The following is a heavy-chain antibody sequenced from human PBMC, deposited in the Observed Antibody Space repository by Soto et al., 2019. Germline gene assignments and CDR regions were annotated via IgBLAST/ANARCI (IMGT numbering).Heavy chain of an antibody. CDR1: GDSVTSGDYY. D-gene: IGHD6-19*01. CDR3: ARSVGYRSGWWPYYFDY. V-gene: IGHV4-30-2*01. J-gene: IGHJ4*02. Sequence: PSETLSLTCSVSGDSVTSGDYYWRWIRQPPGKGLEWIGYIYHSGSTYYNPSLKSRVTISLDRSKNQFSLRLRSVTAADTAVYYCARSVGYRSGWWPYYFDYWGQGALVTVSS. CDR2: IYHSGST.